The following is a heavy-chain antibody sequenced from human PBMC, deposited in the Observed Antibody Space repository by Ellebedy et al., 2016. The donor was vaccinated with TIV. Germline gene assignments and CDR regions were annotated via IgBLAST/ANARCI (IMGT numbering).Heavy chain of an antibody. V-gene: IGHV3-66*01. Sequence: GGSLRLSCAASEFTVSYNYMSWVRQAPGKGPEWVSGIYTDDTTYYADSVRGRFTIFRDNSKNTLYLQLKSLRTEDTAVYYCARASFFDVDLSGWYFDLWGRGTLVTVSS. J-gene: IGHJ2*01. CDR1: EFTVSYNY. CDR2: IYTDDTT. CDR3: ARASFFDVDLSGWYFDL. D-gene: IGHD3-16*02.